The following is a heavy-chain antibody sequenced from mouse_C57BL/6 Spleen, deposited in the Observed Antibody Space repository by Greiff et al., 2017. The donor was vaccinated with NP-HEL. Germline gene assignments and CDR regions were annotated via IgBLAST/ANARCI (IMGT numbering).Heavy chain of an antibody. CDR2: ISSGGSYT. V-gene: IGHV5-6*01. CDR1: GFTFSSYG. J-gene: IGHJ4*01. Sequence: DVHLVESGGDLVKPGGSLKLSCAASGFTFSSYGMSWVRQTPDKRLEWVATISSGGSYTYYPDSVKGRFTISRDNAKNTLYLQMSSLKSEDTAMYYCARQRASTMITTEGPYYAMDYWGQGTSVTVSS. D-gene: IGHD2-4*01. CDR3: ARQRASTMITTEGPYYAMDY.